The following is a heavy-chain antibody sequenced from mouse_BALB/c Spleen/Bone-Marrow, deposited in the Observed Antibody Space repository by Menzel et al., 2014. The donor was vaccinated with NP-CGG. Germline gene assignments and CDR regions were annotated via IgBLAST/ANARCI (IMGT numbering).Heavy chain of an antibody. J-gene: IGHJ2*01. CDR2: IWAGGST. CDR3: ARRGDGYYLDY. D-gene: IGHD2-3*01. CDR1: GFSLTSYG. Sequence: VKLVESGPGLGAPSQSLSITCTVSGFSLTSYGVHWVRQPLGKGLEWLGVIWAGGSTNYNSALMSRLSISKDKSKSQVFLKMNSLQTDDTAMYYCARRGDGYYLDYWGQGTTLTVSS. V-gene: IGHV2-9*02.